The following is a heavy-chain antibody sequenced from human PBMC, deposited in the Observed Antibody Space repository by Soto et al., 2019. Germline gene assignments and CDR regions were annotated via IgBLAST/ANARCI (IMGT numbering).Heavy chain of an antibody. D-gene: IGHD6-25*01. CDR1: GGSVSNDNFY. CDR2: VHSSGIT. V-gene: IGHV4-61*01. CDR3: ARGPTRGQLPSHLDH. Sequence: LSLTCTVSGGSVSNDNFYWSWIRQPPGKGLEWIGYVHSSGITNYNPSLKRRVTISVDTSRNQFSLRLSSVTAADTAVYYCARGPTRGQLPSHLDHLGQGTMVTVYS. J-gene: IGHJ5*02.